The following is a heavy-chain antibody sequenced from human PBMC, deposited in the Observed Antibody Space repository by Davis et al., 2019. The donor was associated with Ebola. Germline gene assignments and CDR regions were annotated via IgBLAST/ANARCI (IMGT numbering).Heavy chain of an antibody. CDR2: IWYDGSNK. CDR3: ARQGTQYYFDY. J-gene: IGHJ4*02. CDR1: GFTFSSYG. V-gene: IGHV3-33*08. D-gene: IGHD1-1*01. Sequence: GGSLRLSCAASGFTFSSYGMHWVRQAPGKGLEWVAVIWYDGSNKYYADSVKGRFTISRNNSKNTLYLQMNSLRAEDTAVYYCARQGTQYYFDYWGQGTLVTVSS.